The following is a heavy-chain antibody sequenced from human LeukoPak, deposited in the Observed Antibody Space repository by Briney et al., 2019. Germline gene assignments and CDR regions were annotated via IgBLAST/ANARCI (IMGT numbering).Heavy chain of an antibody. CDR1: GFTFGDYA. J-gene: IGHJ3*02. V-gene: IGHV3-49*04. CDR3: TRGLTVTRAFDI. D-gene: IGHD4-17*01. CDR2: IRSKAYGGTT. Sequence: GGSLRLSCTASGFTFGDYAMSWVRQAPGKGQEGVDFIRSKAYGGTTEYAASVKGRFTISRDDSKSIAYLQMNSLKTEDTAVYYCTRGLTVTRAFDIWGQGTMVTVSS.